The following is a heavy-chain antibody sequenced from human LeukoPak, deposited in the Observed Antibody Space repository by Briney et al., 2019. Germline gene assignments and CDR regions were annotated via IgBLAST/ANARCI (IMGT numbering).Heavy chain of an antibody. CDR1: GFAFPNYA. CDR2: VSGDGAGM. D-gene: IGHD2-8*01. J-gene: IGHJ5*01. CDR3: VKNGVRSLFTVYNWFDS. Sequence: GGSLRLSCAASGFAFPNYAMNWVRQAPGKGLEWVSGVSGDGAGMYYADSVKGRFTGSRDNSENTLSLQMDILRAEDTAVYYCVKNGVRSLFTVYNWFDSWGQGTLVTVSS. V-gene: IGHV3-23*01.